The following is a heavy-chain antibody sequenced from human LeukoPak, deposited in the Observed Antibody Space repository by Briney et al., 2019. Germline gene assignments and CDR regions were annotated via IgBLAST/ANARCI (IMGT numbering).Heavy chain of an antibody. Sequence: GGSLRLSCAASGFTFSSYSMNWVRQAPGKGLEWVSSISSSSSYIYYADSVKGRFTISRDNAKNSLYLQMNSLRAEDTAVYYCAKDKIKVVPAAIGRYFDYWGQGTLVTVSS. D-gene: IGHD2-2*02. CDR3: AKDKIKVVPAAIGRYFDY. V-gene: IGHV3-21*01. CDR2: ISSSSSYI. J-gene: IGHJ4*02. CDR1: GFTFSSYS.